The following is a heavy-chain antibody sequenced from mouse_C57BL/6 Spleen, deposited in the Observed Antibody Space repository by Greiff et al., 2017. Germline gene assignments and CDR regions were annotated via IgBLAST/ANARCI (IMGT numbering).Heavy chain of an antibody. CDR2: INPNNGGT. J-gene: IGHJ4*01. V-gene: IGHV1-18*01. D-gene: IGHD4-1*01. CDR3: ARGGLGPYYYAMDY. CDR1: GYTFTDYN. Sequence: VQLQQSGPELVKPGASVKIPCKASGYTFTDYNMDWVKQSHGKSLEWIGDINPNNGGTIYNQKFKGKATLTVDKSSSTAYMELRSLTSEDTAVXYCARGGLGPYYYAMDYWGQGTSVTVSS.